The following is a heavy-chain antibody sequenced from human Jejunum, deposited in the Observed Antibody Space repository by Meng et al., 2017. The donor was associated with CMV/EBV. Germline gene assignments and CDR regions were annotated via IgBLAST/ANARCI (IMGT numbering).Heavy chain of an antibody. Sequence: FTFATYVMTWVRQAPGKGLEWVSSISGSGETPYYADSVQGRFTISRDNSRNTVFLQMDGLRVDDTAVYFCAKDWISLYGPTSSDYWGQGTLVTVSS. CDR2: ISGSGETP. CDR1: FTFATYV. CDR3: AKDWISLYGPTSSDY. J-gene: IGHJ4*02. D-gene: IGHD4-17*01. V-gene: IGHV3-23*01.